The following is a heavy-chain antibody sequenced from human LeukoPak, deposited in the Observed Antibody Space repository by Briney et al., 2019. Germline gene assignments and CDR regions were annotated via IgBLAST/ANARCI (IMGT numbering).Heavy chain of an antibody. CDR1: GFIFNTNG. V-gene: IGHV3-23*01. D-gene: IGHD1-1*01. Sequence: GGSLRLSCAISGFIFNTNGMNWVRQSPGKGLEWLATIAGGDESTYYADSVVGRFAISRDNSKNTVFLHMNSLRVEDTAVYYCARGVYWSLDYWGQGTPVTVSS. CDR2: IAGGDEST. J-gene: IGHJ4*02. CDR3: ARGVYWSLDY.